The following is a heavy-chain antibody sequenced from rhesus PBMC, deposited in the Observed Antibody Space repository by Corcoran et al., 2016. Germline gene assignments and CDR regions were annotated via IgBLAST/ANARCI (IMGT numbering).Heavy chain of an antibody. J-gene: IGHJ5-1*01. CDR1: GFSVSTSGTG. CDR2: IYWNDSK. CDR3: ARVRGTWSSYRFDV. D-gene: IGHD6-13*01. Sequence: QVTLKESGPALVKPTQTLTLTCPFSGFSVSTSGTGVGWIRQPSRKALEWLASIYWNDSKYYSTSQKSRLTISKDTSKNQVVLTMTNMDPVDTATYYCARVRGTWSSYRFDVWGPGVLVTVSS. V-gene: IGHV2-95*01.